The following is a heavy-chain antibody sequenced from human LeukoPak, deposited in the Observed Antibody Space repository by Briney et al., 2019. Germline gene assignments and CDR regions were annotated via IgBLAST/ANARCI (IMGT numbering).Heavy chain of an antibody. V-gene: IGHV3-48*03. J-gene: IGHJ4*02. CDR2: ISSSGNTI. CDR3: ARELYDSSGYYFSHFDY. Sequence: PGGSLILSCAASGFAFSNYEMNWVRQAPGKGPEWVSYISSSGNTIYYADSLKGRFTISRDNAKNSLYLQIDSLRAEDTAVYFCARELYDSSGYYFSHFDYWGQGTLVTVSS. CDR1: GFAFSNYE. D-gene: IGHD3-22*01.